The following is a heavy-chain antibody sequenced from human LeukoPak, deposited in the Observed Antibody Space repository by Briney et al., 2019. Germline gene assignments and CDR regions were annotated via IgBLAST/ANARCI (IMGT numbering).Heavy chain of an antibody. CDR3: AKISGWYFLDY. Sequence: ASVKVSCKASGYTFTSYYMHWVRQAPGQGFEWMGWMNPNSGDTGYAQKFQGRVTMTRNTSISTAYMELSSLRSEDTAVYYCAKISGWYFLDYWGQGTLVTVSS. D-gene: IGHD6-19*01. J-gene: IGHJ4*02. V-gene: IGHV1-8*02. CDR2: MNPNSGDT. CDR1: GYTFTSYY.